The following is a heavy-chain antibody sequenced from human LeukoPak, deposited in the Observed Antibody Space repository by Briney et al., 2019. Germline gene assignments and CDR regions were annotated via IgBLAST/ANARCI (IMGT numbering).Heavy chain of an antibody. J-gene: IGHJ3*02. Sequence: PSETLSLTCTVSGGSISSYYWSWIRQPPGKGLEWIGYIYYSGSTNYNPSLKSRVTISVDTSKNQFSLKLSSVTAADTAVYYCARAPYSGYDFLLAFYNWGQRTKVNGSS. D-gene: IGHD5-12*01. CDR3: ARAPYSGYDFLLAFYN. CDR2: IYYSGST. CDR1: GGSISSYY. V-gene: IGHV4-59*01.